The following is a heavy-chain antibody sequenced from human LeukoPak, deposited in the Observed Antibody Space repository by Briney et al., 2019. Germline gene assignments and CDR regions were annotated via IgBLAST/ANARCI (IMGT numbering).Heavy chain of an antibody. CDR1: GYSINSGYY. Sequence: SETLSLTCAVSGYSINSGYYWGWIRQPPGKRLEWIGNIYRSGYAYYNPSLKSRVTISVDTSTNHFSLKLWSVTAADTAVYYCARWVVDAAMVDDWGQGTLVTVSS. V-gene: IGHV4-38-2*01. CDR3: ARWVVDAAMVDD. J-gene: IGHJ4*02. D-gene: IGHD5-18*01. CDR2: IYRSGYA.